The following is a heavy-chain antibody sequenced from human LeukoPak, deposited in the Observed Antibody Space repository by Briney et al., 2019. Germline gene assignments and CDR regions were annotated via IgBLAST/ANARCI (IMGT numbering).Heavy chain of an antibody. CDR2: IFYSGST. CDR1: GGSISSYC. CDR3: ARGFSSRFDP. Sequence: SETLSLTCTVSGGSISSYCWSWIRQPPGKGLEWIGYIFYSGSTNYNPSLKSRVTISVDTSKNQFSLKLSSVTAADTAVYYCARGFSSRFDPWGQGTLVTVSS. D-gene: IGHD6-13*01. J-gene: IGHJ5*02. V-gene: IGHV4-59*08.